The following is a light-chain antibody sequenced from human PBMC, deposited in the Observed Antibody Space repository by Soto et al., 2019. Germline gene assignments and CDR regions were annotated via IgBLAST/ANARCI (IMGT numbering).Light chain of an antibody. J-gene: IGKJ1*01. CDR3: QQYGSSAS. Sequence: MVLTQSPATLSLSPGERATLSCRASQSVSSYLAWYQQKPGQAPRLLIYGASTRATGIPDRFSGSGSGTDFTLTISRLDPEDFAVYYCQQYGSSASFGQGTKWIS. CDR1: QSVSSY. V-gene: IGKV3-20*01. CDR2: GAS.